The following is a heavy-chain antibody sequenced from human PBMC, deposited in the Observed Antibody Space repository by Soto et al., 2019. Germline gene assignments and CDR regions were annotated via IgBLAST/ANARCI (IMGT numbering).Heavy chain of an antibody. CDR2: IWYDGSNK. J-gene: IGHJ6*02. D-gene: IGHD5-12*01. V-gene: IGHV3-33*01. CDR3: ARAAGDDYAGVIYYYYYGMDV. CDR1: GFTFSSYG. Sequence: GGSLRLSCAASGFTFSSYGMHWVRQAPGKGLEWVAVIWYDGSNKYYADSVKGRFTISRDNSKNTLYLQMNSLRAGDTAVDYCARAAGDDYAGVIYYYYYGMDVWGQGTTVTVSS.